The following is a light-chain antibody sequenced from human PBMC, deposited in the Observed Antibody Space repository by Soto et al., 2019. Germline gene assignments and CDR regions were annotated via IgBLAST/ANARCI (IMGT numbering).Light chain of an antibody. CDR1: QIISSW. J-gene: IGKJ1*01. CDR2: KAS. Sequence: DIQMTQSPSTLSASVGDRVTITCRASQIISSWLAWYQQKPGKAPKVLIYKASSLESGVPSRFRGSGSGTELTLTISSLQPDDFGTYYCQQYSTYTRTFGQGTKVEV. CDR3: QQYSTYTRT. V-gene: IGKV1-5*03.